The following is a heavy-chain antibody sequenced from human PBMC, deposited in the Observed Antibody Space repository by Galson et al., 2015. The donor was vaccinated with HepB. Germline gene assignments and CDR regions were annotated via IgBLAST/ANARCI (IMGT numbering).Heavy chain of an antibody. J-gene: IGHJ1*01. CDR3: VTENFYGSGNYYEAYFHH. V-gene: IGHV1-46*04. CDR1: GYTFTGGSY. CDR2: INPSSGST. Sequence: SVKVSCKASGYTFTGGSYMHWVRQAPGQGPEWMGIINPSSGSTSYAQKLQGRVAMTRDTSTTTVYMELSSLRSEDTAVYYCVTENFYGSGNYYEAYFHHWGQGTLVTVSS. D-gene: IGHD3-10*01.